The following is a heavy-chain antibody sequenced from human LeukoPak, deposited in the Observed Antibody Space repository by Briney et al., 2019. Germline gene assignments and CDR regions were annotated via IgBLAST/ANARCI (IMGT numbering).Heavy chain of an antibody. D-gene: IGHD3-9*01. CDR1: GYTLTELS. J-gene: IGHJ3*02. CDR2: FDPEDGET. V-gene: IGHV1-24*01. CDR3: ARDLPYYDILTGYYNPFDAFDI. Sequence: ASVKVSCKVSGYTLTELSMHWVRQAPGKGLEWMGGFDPEDGETIYAQKFQGRVTMTEDTSTDTAYMELNSLRAEDTAVYYCARDLPYYDILTGYYNPFDAFDIWGQGTMVTVSS.